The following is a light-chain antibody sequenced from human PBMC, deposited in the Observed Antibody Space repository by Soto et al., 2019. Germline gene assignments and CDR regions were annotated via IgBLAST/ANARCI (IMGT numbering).Light chain of an antibody. CDR3: QQYNKWPIT. V-gene: IGKV3-15*01. Sequence: DIMMTQSPLILPVTAGEPASIXXRSSQSVSGDLAWYQQKPGQAPRLXIYYTSTRATGFPARFSGGGSGTEFTLTISSLQSEDSAFYYCQQYNKWPITFGQGTRLEIK. J-gene: IGKJ5*01. CDR1: QSVSGD. CDR2: YTS.